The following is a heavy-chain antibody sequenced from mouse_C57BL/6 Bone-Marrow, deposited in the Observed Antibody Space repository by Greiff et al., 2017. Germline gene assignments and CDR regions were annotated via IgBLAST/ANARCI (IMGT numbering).Heavy chain of an antibody. J-gene: IGHJ3*01. D-gene: IGHD1-1*01. V-gene: IGHV1-81*01. CDR2: IYPRSGNT. Sequence: QVQLKQSGAELARPGASVKLSCKASGYTFTSYGISWVKQRTGQGLEWIGEIYPRSGNTYYNEKFKGKATLTADKSSSTAYMELRSLTSEDSAVYYCARRDYYGRGFADWGQGTLVTGSA. CDR3: ARRDYYGRGFAD. CDR1: GYTFTSYG.